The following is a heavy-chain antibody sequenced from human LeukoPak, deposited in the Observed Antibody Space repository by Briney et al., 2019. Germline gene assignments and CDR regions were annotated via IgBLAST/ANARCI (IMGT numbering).Heavy chain of an antibody. Sequence: KTGGSLRLPCAASGFTFSSYSMNWVRQAPGKGLEWVSSISSSSSYIYYADSVKGRFTISRDNAKNSLYLQMNSLRAEDTAVYYCARDRAAGAYPWYFDYWGQGTLVTVSS. CDR1: GFTFSSYS. CDR3: ARDRAAGAYPWYFDY. CDR2: ISSSSSYI. D-gene: IGHD3-16*01. V-gene: IGHV3-21*01. J-gene: IGHJ4*02.